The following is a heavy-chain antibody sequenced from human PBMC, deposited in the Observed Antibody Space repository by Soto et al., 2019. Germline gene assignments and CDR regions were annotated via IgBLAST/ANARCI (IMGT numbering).Heavy chain of an antibody. CDR3: ARGFLEWPLGFDP. J-gene: IGHJ5*02. CDR1: GYTFTGYY. CDR2: INPNSGGT. Sequence: ASVKVSCKASGYTFTGYYMHWVRQAPGQGLEWMGWINPNSGGTNYAQKFQGRVTMTRDTSISTAYMELSSLRSEDTAVYYCARGFLEWPLGFDPWGQGTLVTVSS. V-gene: IGHV1-2*02. D-gene: IGHD3-3*01.